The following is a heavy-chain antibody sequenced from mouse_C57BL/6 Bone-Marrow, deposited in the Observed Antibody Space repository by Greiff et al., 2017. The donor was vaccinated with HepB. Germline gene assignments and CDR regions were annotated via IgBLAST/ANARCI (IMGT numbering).Heavy chain of an antibody. J-gene: IGHJ3*01. CDR3: ARRGDYFFAY. CDR1: GYTFTSYW. D-gene: IGHD1-1*01. Sequence: QVHVKQSGAELVKPGASVKLSCKASGYTFTSYWMQWVKQRPGQGLEWIGEIDPSDSYTNYNQKFKGKATLTVDTSSSTAYMQLSSLTSEDSAVYYCARRGDYFFAYWGQGTLVTVSA. CDR2: IDPSDSYT. V-gene: IGHV1-50*01.